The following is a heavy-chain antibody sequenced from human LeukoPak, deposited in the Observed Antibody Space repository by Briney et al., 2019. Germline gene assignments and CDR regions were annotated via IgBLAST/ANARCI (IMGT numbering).Heavy chain of an antibody. CDR3: ARAVGPYDY. D-gene: IGHD3-10*01. Sequence: GGSLRLSCAASRFIFITYGMHWVRQAPGKGLEWVAVIWYDGSNKYYADSVKGRFTISRDNSKNTLYLQMNSLRAEATAVYYCARAVGPYDYWGQGTLVTVSS. CDR2: IWYDGSNK. J-gene: IGHJ4*02. CDR1: RFIFITYG. V-gene: IGHV3-33*01.